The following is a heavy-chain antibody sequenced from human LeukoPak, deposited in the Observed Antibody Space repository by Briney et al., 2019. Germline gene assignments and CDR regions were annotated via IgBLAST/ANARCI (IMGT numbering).Heavy chain of an antibody. V-gene: IGHV3-23*01. CDR3: AKSLADYYDSWVFDY. J-gene: IGHJ4*02. D-gene: IGHD3-22*01. CDR2: ISGSGGST. CDR1: GFTFSSYA. Sequence: PGGSLRLSCAASGFTFSSYAMSWVRQAPGKGLEWVSAISGSGGSTYYAGSVKGRFTISRDNSKNTLYLQMNSLRAEDTAVYYCAKSLADYYDSWVFDYWGQGTLVTVSS.